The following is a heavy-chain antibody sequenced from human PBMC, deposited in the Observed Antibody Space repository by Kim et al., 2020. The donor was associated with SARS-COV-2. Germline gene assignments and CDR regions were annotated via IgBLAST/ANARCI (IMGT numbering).Heavy chain of an antibody. CDR2: VHHTGIG. D-gene: IGHD3-3*02. Sequence: SETLSLTCAVYGESFTGYYWSWIRQSLTKGLEWIGDVHHTGIGNRNPSLKSRVIISPDTTKNQFSLQLSSVTAEDTAVYYCARLAYYGMDVWGQGITVTVSS. J-gene: IGHJ6*02. CDR3: ARLAYYGMDV. V-gene: IGHV4-34*01. CDR1: GESFTGYY.